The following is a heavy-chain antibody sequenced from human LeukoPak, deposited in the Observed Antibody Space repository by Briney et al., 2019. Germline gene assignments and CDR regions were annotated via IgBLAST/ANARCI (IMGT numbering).Heavy chain of an antibody. CDR1: GGSFSGYY. Sequence: SETLSLTCAVYGGSFSGYYWSWIRQPPGKGLEWIGEINHSGSTNYNPSLKSRVTISVDTSKNQFSLKLSSVTAADTAVYYCARARSWMVRGARRDSFDYWGQGTLVTVSS. CDR3: ARARSWMVRGARRDSFDY. V-gene: IGHV4-34*01. J-gene: IGHJ4*02. D-gene: IGHD3-10*01. CDR2: INHSGST.